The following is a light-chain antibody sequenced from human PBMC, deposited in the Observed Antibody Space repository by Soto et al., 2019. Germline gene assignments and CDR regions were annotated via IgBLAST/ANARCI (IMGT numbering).Light chain of an antibody. V-gene: IGLV2-8*01. CDR3: SSYAGTHVV. CDR1: SSDVGGYNY. J-gene: IGLJ1*01. Sequence: QSALTQPPSASGSPGQSVTVSCTGTSSDVGGYNYVSWYQQHPDKAPKLMIYDVSKRPSGVPDRFSGSKSGNTASLTVTWLPAGVEADYYCSSYAGTHVVFGTGTKVTVL. CDR2: DVS.